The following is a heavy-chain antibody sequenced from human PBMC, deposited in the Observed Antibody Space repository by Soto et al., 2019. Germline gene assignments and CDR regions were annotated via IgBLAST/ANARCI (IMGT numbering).Heavy chain of an antibody. D-gene: IGHD5-18*01. Sequence: EVQLVESGGGLVQPGGSLRLSCAASGFTFSGYWMHWVRHVPGKGLVWVSRINSDGSSTDYADSVKGRFTISRDNTKNPLYLQMNSLRAEDTAVYYCGRWGTVVVPPTEPGGYWGQGTLVTVTS. CDR1: GFTFSGYW. J-gene: IGHJ4*02. V-gene: IGHV3-74*01. CDR3: GRWGTVVVPPTEPGGY. CDR2: INSDGSST.